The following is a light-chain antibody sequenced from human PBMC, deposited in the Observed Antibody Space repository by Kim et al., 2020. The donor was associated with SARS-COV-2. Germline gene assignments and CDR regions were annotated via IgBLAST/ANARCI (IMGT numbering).Light chain of an antibody. CDR3: QQYNTWYT. J-gene: IGKJ2*01. CDR1: QSISSN. Sequence: LSVSPGGRATLSCRASQSISSNLAWYQQKPGQAPRLLIYGASTRATGIPARFSGSGSGTEFTLTISSLQSEDFAVYFCQQYNTWYTFGQGTKLEIK. CDR2: GAS. V-gene: IGKV3-15*01.